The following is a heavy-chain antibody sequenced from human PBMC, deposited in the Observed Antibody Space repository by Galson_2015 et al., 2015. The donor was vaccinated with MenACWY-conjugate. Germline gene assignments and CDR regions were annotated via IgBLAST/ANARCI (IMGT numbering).Heavy chain of an antibody. CDR1: GFTFRSYA. CDR3: ARDRGTRNWFDR. Sequence: SLRLSCAASGFTFRSYAMHWVRQAPGKGLEWVAVIWNDGSNKYYADSVRGRFTVSRDNSKNTVSLQMDSLRGDDTAVYFCARDRGTRNWFDRWGQGTLVTVSS. CDR2: IWNDGSNK. D-gene: IGHD1-1*01. J-gene: IGHJ5*02. V-gene: IGHV3-33*01.